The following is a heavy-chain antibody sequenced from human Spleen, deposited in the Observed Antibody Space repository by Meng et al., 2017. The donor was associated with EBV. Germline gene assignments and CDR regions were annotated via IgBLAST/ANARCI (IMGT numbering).Heavy chain of an antibody. Sequence: QVELQESGPGLVKPSGTLALCCAVAGGSISSSNWLTWVRQPPGKGLEWIGEVFHRGSTNYNPSLKSRVTISIDKSKNQFSLNLTSVAATDTAVYYCARKSEGQWLAHFDYWGQGTLVTVSS. D-gene: IGHD6-19*01. V-gene: IGHV4-4*02. CDR2: VFHRGST. J-gene: IGHJ4*02. CDR1: GGSISSSNW. CDR3: ARKSEGQWLAHFDY.